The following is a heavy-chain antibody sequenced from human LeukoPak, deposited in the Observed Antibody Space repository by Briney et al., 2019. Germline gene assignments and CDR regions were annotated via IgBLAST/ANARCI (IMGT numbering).Heavy chain of an antibody. Sequence: SRTLSLTCTVSGGSISSGGYYWSWIRQHPGKGLEWIGYIYYSGSTYYNPSLKSRVTISVDTSKNQFSLKLSSVTAADTAVYYCARTYTIFGVVIIRDAFDIWGQGTMVTVSS. V-gene: IGHV4-31*03. D-gene: IGHD3-3*01. CDR1: GGSISSGGYY. CDR2: IYYSGST. J-gene: IGHJ3*02. CDR3: ARTYTIFGVVIIRDAFDI.